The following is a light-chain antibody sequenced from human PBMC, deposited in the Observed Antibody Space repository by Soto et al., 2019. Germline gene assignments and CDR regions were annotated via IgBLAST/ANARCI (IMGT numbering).Light chain of an antibody. CDR3: HQYGISPVT. CDR2: GAS. V-gene: IGKV3-20*01. J-gene: IGKJ4*01. Sequence: EIVLTQSPGTLSLSPGEGATLSCRASQSVSSAYLAWYQHKPGQAPRLLIYGASSRATGIPDRFSGSGSGTDFTLTISRLEPEDFAVYYCHQYGISPVTFGGGTKVEIK. CDR1: QSVSSAY.